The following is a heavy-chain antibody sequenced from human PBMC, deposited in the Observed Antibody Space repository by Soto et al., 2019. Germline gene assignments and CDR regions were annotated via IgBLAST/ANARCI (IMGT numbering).Heavy chain of an antibody. CDR2: IYWDDDK. CDR3: AHIDPEIVTVGGHGGFDY. CDR1: GFSLTSGVG. Sequence: QITLKESGPTLVRPPQTLTLTCTFSGFSLTSGVGVGWIRQPPGKALEWLALIYWDDDKRYSPSLKNRLTIPKDTSKILVVLTMTNVGPVDTATYFCAHIDPEIVTVGGHGGFDYWGQGTLVTVSS. J-gene: IGHJ4*02. V-gene: IGHV2-5*02. D-gene: IGHD5-12*01.